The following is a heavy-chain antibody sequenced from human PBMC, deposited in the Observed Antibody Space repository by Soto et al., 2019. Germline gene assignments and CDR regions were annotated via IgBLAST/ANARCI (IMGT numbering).Heavy chain of an antibody. D-gene: IGHD4-4*01. CDR2: IHYSGST. CDR1: GGSITGYY. J-gene: IGHJ5*02. Sequence: QVQLQESGPGLVQPSETLSLTCTVSGGSITGYYWSWIRQPPGKGPEWIGNIHYSGSTNYNPSLKSRVTXSVXTXMNQFSLRLSSVTAAETAVYYCARHSYYSNPLRFDPWGQGTLVTVSS. V-gene: IGHV4-59*08. CDR3: ARHSYYSNPLRFDP.